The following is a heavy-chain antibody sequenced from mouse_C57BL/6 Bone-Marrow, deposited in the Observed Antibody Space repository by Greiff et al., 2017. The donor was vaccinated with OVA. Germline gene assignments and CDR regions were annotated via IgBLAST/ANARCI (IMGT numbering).Heavy chain of an antibody. V-gene: IGHV5-6*01. D-gene: IGHD1-1*01. Sequence: EVQVVESGGDLVKPGGSLKLSCAASGFTFSSYGMSWVRQTPDKRLEWVATISSGGSYTYYPDSVKGRFTISRDNAKNTLYLQMSSLKSEDTAMYYCARQGTVVAPYAMDYWGQGTSVTVSS. J-gene: IGHJ4*01. CDR1: GFTFSSYG. CDR3: ARQGTVVAPYAMDY. CDR2: ISSGGSYT.